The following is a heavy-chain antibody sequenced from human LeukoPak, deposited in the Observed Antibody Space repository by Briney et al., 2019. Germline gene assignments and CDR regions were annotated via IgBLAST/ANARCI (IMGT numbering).Heavy chain of an antibody. D-gene: IGHD6-13*01. J-gene: IGHJ4*02. V-gene: IGHV5-10-1*01. CDR2: IDPSDSYT. CDR3: VRQGTHIAAAGIDY. CDR1: GYIFTNYW. Sequence: GESLRISCKGSGYIFTNYWISWVRQMPGKGLERMGRIDPSDSYTNYSPSFQGHVTISADTSIGTAYLQWSSLKASDTAMYYCVRQGTHIAAAGIDYWGQGTLVTVSS.